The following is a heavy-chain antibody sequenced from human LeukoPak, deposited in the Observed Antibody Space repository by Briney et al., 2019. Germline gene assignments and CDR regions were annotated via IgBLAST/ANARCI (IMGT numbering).Heavy chain of an antibody. CDR3: ASGSVIGWYFDL. CDR2: ISSSGSTI. Sequence: GGSLRLSCAASGFTISDYYMSWIRQAPGKGLEWVSYISSSGSTIYYADSVKGRFTISRDNAKNSLYLQMNSLRAEDTAVYYCASGSVIGWYFDLWGRGTLVTVSS. CDR1: GFTISDYY. V-gene: IGHV3-11*01. J-gene: IGHJ2*01. D-gene: IGHD2/OR15-2a*01.